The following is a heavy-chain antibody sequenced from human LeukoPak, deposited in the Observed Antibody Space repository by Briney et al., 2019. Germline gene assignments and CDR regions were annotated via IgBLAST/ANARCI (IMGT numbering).Heavy chain of an antibody. CDR2: IKKDGSEK. V-gene: IGHV3-7*04. Sequence: GGSLRLSCAASGFTFSSYWMSWVRQAPGKGLEWVANIKKDGSEKYYVDSVKGRFTIYRDNAKNSLYLQMNSLRAEDTAVYYCVREQFLGAAAGQGGSYDYWGQGTLVTVSS. D-gene: IGHD6-13*01. CDR1: GFTFSSYW. CDR3: VREQFLGAAAGQGGSYDY. J-gene: IGHJ4*02.